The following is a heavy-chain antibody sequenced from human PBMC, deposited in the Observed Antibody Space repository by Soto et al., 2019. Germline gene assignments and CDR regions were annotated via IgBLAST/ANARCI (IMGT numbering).Heavy chain of an antibody. CDR2: VDSLGSP. CDR3: VRGGPYDGSSNWFDP. J-gene: IGHJ5*02. V-gene: IGHV4-30-4*01. Sequence: NPSETLSLTCTVSGGSISSGNYFWNWIRQPPGKGLEWIGYVDSLGSPYYKSSLRSRITISGDTSRNQFSLKLSFVTAADTAVYYCVRGGPYDGSSNWFDPWGQGTLVTVSS. CDR1: GGSISSGNYF. D-gene: IGHD3-16*01.